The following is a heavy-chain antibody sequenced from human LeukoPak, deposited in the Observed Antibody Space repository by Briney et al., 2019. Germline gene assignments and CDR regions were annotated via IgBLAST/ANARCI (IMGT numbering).Heavy chain of an antibody. Sequence: SETLSLTCTVSGGSISSYYWSWIRQPPGKSLEYIGCFYHSGTTNYNPSFKSRVTISMDTSKNQLSLRLSSVTAADTAVYYCAGSSQWLSFDYWGQGSLVTVSS. CDR1: GGSISSYY. V-gene: IGHV4-59*08. J-gene: IGHJ4*02. CDR2: FYHSGTT. D-gene: IGHD6-19*01. CDR3: AGSSQWLSFDY.